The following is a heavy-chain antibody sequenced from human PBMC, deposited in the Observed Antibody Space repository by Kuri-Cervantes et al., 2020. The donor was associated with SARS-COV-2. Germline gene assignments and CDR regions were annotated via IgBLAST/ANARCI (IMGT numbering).Heavy chain of an antibody. CDR3: ARLRQQSVAFDI. CDR2: IYTSGST. Sequence: TLSLTCTVSGGSISSGSYYWSWIRRPAGKGLEWIGRIYTSGSTNYNPSLKSRVTISVDTSKNQFSLKLSSVTAADTAVYYCARLRQQSVAFDIWGQGTMVTVSS. CDR1: GGSISSGSYY. V-gene: IGHV4-61*02. J-gene: IGHJ3*02. D-gene: IGHD1/OR15-1a*01.